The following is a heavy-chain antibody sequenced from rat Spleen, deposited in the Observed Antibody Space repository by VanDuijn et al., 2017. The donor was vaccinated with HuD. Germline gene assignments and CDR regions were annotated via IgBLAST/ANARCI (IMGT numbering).Heavy chain of an antibody. CDR1: GFSLRSNG. D-gene: IGHD1-12*02. CDR2: ISSGGNT. Sequence: QVQLKESGPGLVQSSQTLSLTCTVSGFSLRSNGVSWVRQPPGKGLEWIGTISSGGNTYYNSALQSRLSISRDTSKSQAYLKMNSQQTEDTAIYFCTSDHSYWGSYYPGGFAYWGQGTLVTVSS. V-gene: IGHV2S12*01. J-gene: IGHJ3*01. CDR3: TSDHSYWGSYYPGGFAY.